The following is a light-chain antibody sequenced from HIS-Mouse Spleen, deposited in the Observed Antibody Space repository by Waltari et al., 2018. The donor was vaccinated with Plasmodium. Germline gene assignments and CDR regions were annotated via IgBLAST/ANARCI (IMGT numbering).Light chain of an antibody. CDR3: YSTDSSGNHRV. V-gene: IGLV3-10*01. Sequence: SYELTQPPSVSVSPGQTARITCPGDALPKKYAYWYRQKSGQAPVLVIYENSKRPPVIPERFSGSRAGTMATLTISGAQVEDEADYYCYSTDSSGNHRVFGGGTKLTVL. CDR2: ENS. CDR1: ALPKKY. J-gene: IGLJ3*02.